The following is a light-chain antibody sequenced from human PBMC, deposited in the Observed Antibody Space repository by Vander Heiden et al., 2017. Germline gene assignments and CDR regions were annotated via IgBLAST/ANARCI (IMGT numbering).Light chain of an antibody. CDR1: QSSSSW. CDR3: QQYNSDST. Sequence: DIQMTQSPSTLSASVGDRVTITCRASQSSSSWLAWYQQKAGKAPKLLVYDASSLESGVPTRFSGRGSGTEFTLTISSLQPDDFATYYCQQYNSDSTFGQGTKVEIK. J-gene: IGKJ1*01. CDR2: DAS. V-gene: IGKV1-5*01.